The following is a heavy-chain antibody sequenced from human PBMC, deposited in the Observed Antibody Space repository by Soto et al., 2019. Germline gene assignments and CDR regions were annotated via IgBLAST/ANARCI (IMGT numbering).Heavy chain of an antibody. V-gene: IGHV3-33*01. Sequence: QVQLVESGGGVVQPGRSLRLSCVASGFTFSSYGMHWVRQAPGKGLEWVAVIWYDGSNKYYADSVKGRFTISRDNSKNTLYLQMNSLRAEDTAVYYCARDRDGITMVRGYGMDVWGQGTTVTVSS. CDR2: IWYDGSNK. D-gene: IGHD3-10*01. CDR1: GFTFSSYG. CDR3: ARDRDGITMVRGYGMDV. J-gene: IGHJ6*02.